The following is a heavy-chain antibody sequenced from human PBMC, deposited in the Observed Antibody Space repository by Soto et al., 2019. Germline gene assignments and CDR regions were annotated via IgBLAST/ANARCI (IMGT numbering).Heavy chain of an antibody. CDR2: IFHSGIT. V-gene: IGHV4-59*01. Sequence: SLTCFISGGSFSNDYWTWIRQSPGKGLEWIGYIFHSGITDYNPSVKSRVTISIDKSRNLFSLNLTSVTAADTAVYYCARDYPHNWFHPWGQGTLVTVSS. CDR3: ARDYPHNWFHP. CDR1: GGSFSNDY. J-gene: IGHJ5*02.